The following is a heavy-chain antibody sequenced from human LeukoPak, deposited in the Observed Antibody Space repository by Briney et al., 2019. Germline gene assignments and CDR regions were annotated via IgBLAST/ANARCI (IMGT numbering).Heavy chain of an antibody. D-gene: IGHD2-2*01. Sequence: GGSLRLSCAASGFTFSSYSMNWVRQAPGKGLEWVSSISSSSSYIYYADSVKGRFTISRDNAKNSLYLQMNSLRAEDTAVYYCARAAIVAVPAAILPEDYWGQGTLVTVSS. V-gene: IGHV3-21*01. CDR2: ISSSSSYI. J-gene: IGHJ4*02. CDR3: ARAAIVAVPAAILPEDY. CDR1: GFTFSSYS.